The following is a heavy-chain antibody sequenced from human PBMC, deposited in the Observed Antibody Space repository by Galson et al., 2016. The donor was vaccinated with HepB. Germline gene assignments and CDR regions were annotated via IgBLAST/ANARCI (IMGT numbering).Heavy chain of an antibody. D-gene: IGHD4-17*01. CDR2: VSESGGST. J-gene: IGHJ3*02. Sequence: SLRLSCAASGFTFTAYAMSWVRQAPGQGLEWVSHVSESGGSTQYGDSVKGRFTNYKDNSKNTLYLQMNSLRAEDTAVYYGARGRRGDFGGGGGFDIWGQGTMVTVSS. CDR1: GFTFTAYA. CDR3: ARGRRGDFGGGGGFDI. V-gene: IGHV3-23*01.